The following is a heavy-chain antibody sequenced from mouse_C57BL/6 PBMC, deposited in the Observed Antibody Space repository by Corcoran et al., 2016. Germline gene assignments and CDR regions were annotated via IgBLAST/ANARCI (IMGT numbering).Heavy chain of an antibody. J-gene: IGHJ2*01. CDR2: IYPGSGNT. CDR3: ARSGVLLRSRFDY. D-gene: IGHD1-1*01. Sequence: VQLKQSGAELVRPGASVKLSCKASGYTFTDYYINWVKQRPGQGLEWIARIYPGSGNTYYNEKFKGKATLTAEKSSSTAYMQLSSLTSEDSAVYFCARSGVLLRSRFDYWGQGTTLTVSS. V-gene: IGHV1-76*01. CDR1: GYTFTDYY.